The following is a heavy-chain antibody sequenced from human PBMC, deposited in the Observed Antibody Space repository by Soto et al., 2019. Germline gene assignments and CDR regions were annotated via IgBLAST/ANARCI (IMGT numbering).Heavy chain of an antibody. CDR3: ARDHPHIVVVTAIHFDY. D-gene: IGHD2-21*02. V-gene: IGHV1-18*01. Sequence: GASVKVSCKASGYTFTSYGISWVRQAPGQGLEWMGWISAYNGNTNYAQKLQGRVTMTTDTSTSTAYMELRSLRSDDTAVYYCARDHPHIVVVTAIHFDYWGQGTPVTVSS. CDR2: ISAYNGNT. J-gene: IGHJ4*02. CDR1: GYTFTSYG.